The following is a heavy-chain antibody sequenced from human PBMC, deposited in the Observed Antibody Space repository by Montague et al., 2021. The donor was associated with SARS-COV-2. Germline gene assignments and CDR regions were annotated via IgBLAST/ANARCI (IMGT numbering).Heavy chain of an antibody. V-gene: IGHV3-30*04. D-gene: IGHD3-10*01. CDR1: GFTFSSYA. CDR3: ASYGAHGRFGFDH. CDR2: ISFDGSNK. Sequence: SLSLSCAASGFTFSSYAMHWVRQAPGKGLEWVALISFDGSNKYYADSVKGRFTISRDISKNTLYLQMNSLRAEDTAVYYCASYGAHGRFGFDHWGQGTLVTVSS. J-gene: IGHJ4*02.